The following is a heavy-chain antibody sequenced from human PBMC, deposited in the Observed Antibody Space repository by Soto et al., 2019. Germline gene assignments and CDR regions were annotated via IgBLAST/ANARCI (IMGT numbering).Heavy chain of an antibody. Sequence: GGSLRLSCAASGFTFSSYAMHWVRQAPGKGLEWVAVISYDGSNKYYADSVKGRFTISRDNSKNTLYLKMNSLRAEDTAVYYCARVRYDFWSGYPPPSGNWFDPWGQGTLVTVSS. D-gene: IGHD3-3*01. CDR2: ISYDGSNK. J-gene: IGHJ5*02. V-gene: IGHV3-30-3*01. CDR1: GFTFSSYA. CDR3: ARVRYDFWSGYPPPSGNWFDP.